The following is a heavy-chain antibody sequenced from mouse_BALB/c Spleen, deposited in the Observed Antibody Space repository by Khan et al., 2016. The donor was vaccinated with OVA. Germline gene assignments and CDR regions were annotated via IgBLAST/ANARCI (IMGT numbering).Heavy chain of an antibody. D-gene: IGHD2-1*01. CDR1: GYSITSGYS. CDR2: IYFSGSI. V-gene: IGHV3-1*02. Sequence: EVQLQESGPDLVKPSQSLSLTCTVTGYSITSGYSWHWIRQFPGNKLEWMGYIYFSGSINYNSALKSRISITRDTSKNQFFLQLKSMTTEVTATYYCAIAGNYRDYWGQGTSVTVSS. CDR3: AIAGNYRDY. J-gene: IGHJ4*01.